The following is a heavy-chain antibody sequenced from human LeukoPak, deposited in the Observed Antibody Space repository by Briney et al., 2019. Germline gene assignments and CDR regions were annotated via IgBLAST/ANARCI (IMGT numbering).Heavy chain of an antibody. CDR2: IYYSGST. D-gene: IGHD5-12*01. Sequence: SQTLSLTCTVSGGSISSGGYYWSWIRQHPGKGLEWIGYIYYSGSTYYNPSLKSRVTISVDTSKNQFPLKLSSVTAADTAVYYCARNIVATFDLWGRGTLVTVSS. CDR3: ARNIVATFDL. V-gene: IGHV4-31*03. CDR1: GGSISSGGYY. J-gene: IGHJ2*01.